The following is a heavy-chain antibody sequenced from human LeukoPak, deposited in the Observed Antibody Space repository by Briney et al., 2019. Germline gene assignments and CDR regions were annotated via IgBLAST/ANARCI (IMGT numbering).Heavy chain of an antibody. D-gene: IGHD4-17*01. CDR3: ARAGGRTVLDAFDI. J-gene: IGHJ3*02. CDR2: IWNDGSKK. V-gene: IGHV3-33*01. CDR1: GFPFSSYG. Sequence: GGSLRLSCAVSGFPFSSYGMHWVRQAPGKGLEWLTIIWNDGSKKYYADSVKGRFTISRDNSKSTLFLQMDSLGVEDTAVYFCARAGGRTVLDAFDIWGQGTMVIVSS.